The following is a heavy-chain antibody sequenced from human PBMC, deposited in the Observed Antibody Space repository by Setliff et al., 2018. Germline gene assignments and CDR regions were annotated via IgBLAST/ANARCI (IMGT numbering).Heavy chain of an antibody. D-gene: IGHD3-22*01. V-gene: IGHV1-46*01. CDR3: ARDVFPYHYEGAFDV. CDR2: INPSSGRT. Sequence: ASVKVSCKASGYTFTSHYMHWVRQAPGLGLEWMGTINPSSGRTSYAQKFQGRVTMTRDTSTSTVYMDMSSPRSEDTAVYYCARDVFPYHYEGAFDVWGQGMMVTVSS. J-gene: IGHJ3*01. CDR1: GYTFTSHY.